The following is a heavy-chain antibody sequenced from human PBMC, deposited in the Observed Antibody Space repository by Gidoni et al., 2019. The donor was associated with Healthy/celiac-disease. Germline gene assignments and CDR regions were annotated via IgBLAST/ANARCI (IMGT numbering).Heavy chain of an antibody. CDR3: ARLPTPTSLSGWYFFFDY. CDR1: GFTFSSYG. D-gene: IGHD6-19*01. J-gene: IGHJ4*02. V-gene: IGHV3-33*01. Sequence: QVQLVESGGGVVQPGRSLRLSCAASGFTFSSYGMHWVRQAPGKGLEWVAVIWYDGSNKYYADSVKGRFTISRDNSKNTLYLQMNSLRAEDTAVYYCARLPTPTSLSGWYFFFDYWGQGTLVTVSS. CDR2: IWYDGSNK.